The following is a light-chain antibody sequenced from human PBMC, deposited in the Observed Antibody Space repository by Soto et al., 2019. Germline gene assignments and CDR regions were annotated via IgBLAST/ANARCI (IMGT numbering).Light chain of an antibody. CDR2: DAS. V-gene: IGKV1-39*01. Sequence: DIQMTQSPSSLSASVGDRVTITCRASQSISNYLNWYQQKPGKAAKLLIYDASSFQSGVPSRFSCNGSGTKFHLTFNSLPPGDFANYLLQKRSSTPWTFGHGTKVEIK. CDR1: QSISNY. CDR3: QKRSSTPWT. J-gene: IGKJ1*01.